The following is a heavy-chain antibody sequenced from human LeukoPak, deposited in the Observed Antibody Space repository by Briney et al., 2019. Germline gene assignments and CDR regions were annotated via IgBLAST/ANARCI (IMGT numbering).Heavy chain of an antibody. CDR1: GGSISSSSYY. D-gene: IGHD3-10*01. CDR3: AGGLWFGELSYFDY. Sequence: SETLSLTCTVSGGSISSSSYYWSWIRQPPGKGLEWIGYIYYSGSTNYNPSLKSRVTISVDTSKNQFSLKLSSVTAADTAVYYCAGGLWFGELSYFDYWGQGTLVTVSS. J-gene: IGHJ4*02. CDR2: IYYSGST. V-gene: IGHV4-61*05.